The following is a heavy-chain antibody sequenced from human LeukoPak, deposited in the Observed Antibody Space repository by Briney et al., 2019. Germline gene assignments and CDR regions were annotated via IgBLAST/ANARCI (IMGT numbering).Heavy chain of an antibody. V-gene: IGHV3-20*04. J-gene: IGHJ3*02. CDR1: GFTFDDYG. CDR3: ARAAWYYYDSSGYYQDAFDI. CDR2: INWNGGST. Sequence: GGSLRLSCAASGFTFDDYGMSWVRQAPGKGLEWVSGINWNGGSTGYADSVKGRFTISRDNAKNSLYLQMNSLRAGDTALYYCARAAWYYYDSSGYYQDAFDIWGQGAMVTVSS. D-gene: IGHD3-22*01.